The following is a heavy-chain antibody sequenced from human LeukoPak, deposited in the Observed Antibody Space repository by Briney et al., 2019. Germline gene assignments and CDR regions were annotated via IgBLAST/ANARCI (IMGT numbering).Heavy chain of an antibody. CDR3: ARDGPAYGYGLNWYFDL. J-gene: IGHJ2*01. CDR1: GFTFSSYA. CDR2: ISYDGSNK. D-gene: IGHD5-18*01. Sequence: PGRSLRLSCAASGFTFSSYAMHWVRQAPGKGLEWVAVISYDGSNKYYADSVKGRFTISRDNSKNTLYLQMNSLRAEDTAVYYCARDGPAYGYGLNWYFDLWGRGTLVTVSS. V-gene: IGHV3-30-3*01.